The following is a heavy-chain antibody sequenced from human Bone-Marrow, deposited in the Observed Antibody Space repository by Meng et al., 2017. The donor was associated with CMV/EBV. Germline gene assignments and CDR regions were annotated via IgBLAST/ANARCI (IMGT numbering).Heavy chain of an antibody. CDR1: GFTFSNAW. CDR3: ARVVNWDGEYFDY. J-gene: IGHJ4*02. D-gene: IGHD7-27*01. V-gene: IGHV3-15*01. CDR2: IKSKTDGGTT. Sequence: GGSLRLSCAASGFTFSNAWMSWVRQAPGKGLEWVGRIKSKTDGGTTDYAAPVKGRFTISRDDSKNTLYLQMNSLKTEDTAVYYCARVVNWDGEYFDYWGQGTLVTVSS.